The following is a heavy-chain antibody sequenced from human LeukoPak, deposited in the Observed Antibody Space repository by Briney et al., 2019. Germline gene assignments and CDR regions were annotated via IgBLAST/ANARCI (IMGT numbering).Heavy chain of an antibody. CDR2: ISYDGSNK. J-gene: IGHJ4*02. CDR1: GFTFSSYA. Sequence: GGSLRLSCAASGFTFSSYAMHWVRQAPGKGLEWVAVISYDGSNKYYADSVKGRFTISRDNSKNTLYLQMNSLRAEDTAVYYCAKGSERAMADFDNWGQGTLVTVSS. CDR3: AKGSERAMADFDN. V-gene: IGHV3-30-3*01. D-gene: IGHD5-18*01.